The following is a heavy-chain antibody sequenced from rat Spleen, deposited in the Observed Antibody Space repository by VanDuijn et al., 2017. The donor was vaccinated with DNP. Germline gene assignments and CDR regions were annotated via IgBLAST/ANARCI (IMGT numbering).Heavy chain of an antibody. Sequence: VQLKESGPGLVQPSQTLSLTCTVAGFSLTSNSVSWIRQPPGKGLEWMGSVNSAGTTNYNPSLKSRISITRDTSKNQLFLQVNSVTTEDTATYYCARWPGYNPPYAMDAWGQGTSVTVSS. J-gene: IGHJ4*01. V-gene: IGHV3-3*01. CDR2: VNSAGTT. CDR3: ARWPGYNPPYAMDA. CDR1: GFSLTSNS. D-gene: IGHD1-4*01.